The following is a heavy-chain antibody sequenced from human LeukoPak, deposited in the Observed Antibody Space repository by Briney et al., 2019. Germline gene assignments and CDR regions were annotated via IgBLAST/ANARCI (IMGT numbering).Heavy chain of an antibody. CDR1: GGSISSDY. V-gene: IGHV4-59*08. D-gene: IGHD3-10*01. CDR2: IYNSGSN. J-gene: IGHJ4*02. Sequence: LETLSLTCTVSGGSISSDYWQWIRQPPGKGLEWVGYIYNSGSNTYNPSLKRRVTISIDTSKNQFSLKLTSVTAADTAVYYCATRGYWGQGTLVTVSS. CDR3: ATRGY.